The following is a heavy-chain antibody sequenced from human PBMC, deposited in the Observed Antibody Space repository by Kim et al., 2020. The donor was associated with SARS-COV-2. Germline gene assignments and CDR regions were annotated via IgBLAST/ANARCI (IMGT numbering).Heavy chain of an antibody. CDR3: ARDPRDNYDFWSGYANYYYYGMDV. Sequence: GGSLRLSCAASGFTFSSYGMHWVRQAPGNGLEWVAVIWYDGSNKYYADSVKGRFTISRDNSKNTLYLQMNSLRAEDTAVYYCARDPRDNYDFWSGYANYYYYGMDVWGQGTTVTVSS. CDR2: IWYDGSNK. CDR1: GFTFSSYG. J-gene: IGHJ6*02. V-gene: IGHV3-33*08. D-gene: IGHD3-3*01.